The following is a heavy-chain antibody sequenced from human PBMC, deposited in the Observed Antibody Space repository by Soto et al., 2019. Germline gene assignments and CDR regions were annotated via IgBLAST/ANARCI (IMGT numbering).Heavy chain of an antibody. CDR3: ARDWPIVVVVAATRFDY. Sequence: ASLKVSCKASGYTLTNYGVTWVRQAPGQGLEWMGWISAYNGNTNYAQKLQGRVTMTTDTSTSTAYMELRSLRSDDTAVYYCARDWPIVVVVAATRFDYWGQGTLVTVSS. J-gene: IGHJ4*02. CDR2: ISAYNGNT. V-gene: IGHV1-18*04. CDR1: GYTLTNYG. D-gene: IGHD2-15*01.